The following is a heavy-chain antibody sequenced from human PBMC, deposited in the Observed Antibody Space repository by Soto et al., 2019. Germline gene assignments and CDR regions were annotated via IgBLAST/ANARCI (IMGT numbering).Heavy chain of an antibody. Sequence: SSVKVSCKASGGTFSSYAISWVRQAPGQGLEWMGGIIPIFGTANYAQKFQGRVTITADESTSTAYMELSSLRSEDTAVYECAGDGAIVVAREAFRAGNYNYHAMDVWG. J-gene: IGHJ6*02. CDR1: GGTFSSYA. V-gene: IGHV1-69*13. D-gene: IGHD2-15*01. CDR2: IIPIFGTA. CDR3: AGDGAIVVAREAFRAGNYNYHAMDV.